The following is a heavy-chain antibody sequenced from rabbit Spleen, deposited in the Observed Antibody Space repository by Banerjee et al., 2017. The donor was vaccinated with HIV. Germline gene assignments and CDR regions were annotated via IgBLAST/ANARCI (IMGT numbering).Heavy chain of an antibody. J-gene: IGHJ4*01. CDR2: IYTGNVKT. CDR1: GFDFSRGYD. D-gene: IGHD2-1*01. V-gene: IGHV1S40*01. Sequence: QQLVESGGGLVKPGASLTLTCKASGFDFSRGYDMCWVRQAPGKGLEWIGCIYTGNVKTYYASWAKGRFTISKTSSTTVTLQMTSLTAADTATYFCARGSATMTMVITGYYLNLWGQGTLVTVS. CDR3: ARGSATMTMVITGYYLNL.